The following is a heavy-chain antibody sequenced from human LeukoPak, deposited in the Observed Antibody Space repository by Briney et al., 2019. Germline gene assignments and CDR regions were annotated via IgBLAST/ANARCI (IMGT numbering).Heavy chain of an antibody. CDR1: GYTFTGYY. CDR2: INPNSGGT. V-gene: IGHV1-2*02. Sequence: GASVKVSCKASGYTFTGYYMHWVRQAPGQGLEWMGWINPNSGGTNYAQKFQGRVTMTRDTSISTAYMELSRLRSDDTAVYYCAREKIRGVIWGGFKWFDPWGQGTLVTVSS. J-gene: IGHJ5*02. D-gene: IGHD3-10*01. CDR3: AREKIRGVIWGGFKWFDP.